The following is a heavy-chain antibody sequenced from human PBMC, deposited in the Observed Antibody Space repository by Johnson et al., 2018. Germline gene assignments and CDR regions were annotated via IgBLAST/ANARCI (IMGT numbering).Heavy chain of an antibody. CDR2: ISYVGSNE. CDR1: GFSFSNYG. D-gene: IGHD1-1*01. V-gene: IGHV3-30*03. CDR3: ARDTNYAFDI. J-gene: IGHJ3*02. Sequence: QVQLVESGGGVVQXGRSLRLXCAASGFSFSNYGMHWVRQAPGKGLEWVAVISYVGSNENYANSVKGRFTISRDNSKNSLSLQMNSLRAEDTAVYYCARDTNYAFDIWGQGTLVTVS.